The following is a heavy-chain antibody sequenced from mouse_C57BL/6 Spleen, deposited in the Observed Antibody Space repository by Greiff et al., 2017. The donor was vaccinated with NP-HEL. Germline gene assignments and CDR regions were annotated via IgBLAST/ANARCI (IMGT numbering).Heavy chain of an antibody. Sequence: VQLQQSGPGLVQPSQSLSITCTVSGFSLTSYGVHWVRQSPGKGLEWLGVIWSGGSTDYNAAFISRLSISKDNSKSQVFFKMNSLQADDTAIYYCARNLFITTVVGPYYFDYWGQGTTLTVSS. CDR2: IWSGGST. CDR1: GFSLTSYG. V-gene: IGHV2-2*01. CDR3: ARNLFITTVVGPYYFDY. D-gene: IGHD1-1*01. J-gene: IGHJ2*01.